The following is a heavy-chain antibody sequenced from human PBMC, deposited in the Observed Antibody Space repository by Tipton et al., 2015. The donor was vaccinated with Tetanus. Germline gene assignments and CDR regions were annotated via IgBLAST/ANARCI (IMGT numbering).Heavy chain of an antibody. Sequence: QLVQSGAEVKKPGESLNISCKASGYNFATFWIGWVRQKPGKGLEWMGIIYPGASSVRYSPTFQGQVTISADRSTTTAYLQWDRLKVSDTAMYFCARHGWGTSYSWLDPWGQGTLVTVSS. D-gene: IGHD3-10*01. V-gene: IGHV5-51*01. CDR1: GYNFATFW. J-gene: IGHJ5*02. CDR3: ARHGWGTSYSWLDP. CDR2: IYPGASSV.